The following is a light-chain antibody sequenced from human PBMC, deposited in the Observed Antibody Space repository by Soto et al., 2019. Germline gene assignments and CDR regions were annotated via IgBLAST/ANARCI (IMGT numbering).Light chain of an antibody. V-gene: IGKV3-11*01. CDR1: QSVSSY. J-gene: IGKJ4*01. CDR2: DAS. CDR3: QQRSNWPLT. Sequence: EIVLTQSPATLSLSPGERATLSCRASQSVSSYLAWYQQKPGQALRLLIYDASNRATGIPARFSGSGSGTDFNLTISSLEPEDFAVYYCQQRSNWPLTFGGGTKVEIK.